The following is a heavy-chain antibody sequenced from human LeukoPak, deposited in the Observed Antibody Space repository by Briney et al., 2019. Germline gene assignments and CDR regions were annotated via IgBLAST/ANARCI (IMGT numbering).Heavy chain of an antibody. Sequence: SETLSLTCTVSGGSISSSSYYWGWIRQPPEKGLEWIGSIYHSGSTYYNPSLKSRVTISVDTSKNQFSLKLSSVTAADTAVYYCARLMGIQIGDGYNLVFDYWGQGTLVTVSS. CDR2: IYHSGST. CDR1: GGSISSSSYY. CDR3: ARLMGIQIGDGYNLVFDY. D-gene: IGHD5-24*01. J-gene: IGHJ4*02. V-gene: IGHV4-39*07.